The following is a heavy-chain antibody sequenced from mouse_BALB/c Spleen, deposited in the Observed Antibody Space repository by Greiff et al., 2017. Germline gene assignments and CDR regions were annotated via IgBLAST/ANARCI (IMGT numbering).Heavy chain of an antibody. V-gene: IGHV2-6-7*01. Sequence: QVQLKESGPGLVAPSQSLSITCTVSGFSLTGYGVNWVRQPPGKGLEWLGMIWGDGSTDYNSALKSRLSISKDNSKSQVFLKMNSLQTDDTARYYCARYDYDERDAMDYWGQGTSVTVSS. D-gene: IGHD2-4*01. CDR3: ARYDYDERDAMDY. CDR1: GFSLTGYG. J-gene: IGHJ4*01. CDR2: IWGDGST.